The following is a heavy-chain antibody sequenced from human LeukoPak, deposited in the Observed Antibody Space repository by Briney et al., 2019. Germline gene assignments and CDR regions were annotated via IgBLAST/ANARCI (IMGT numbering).Heavy chain of an antibody. J-gene: IGHJ4*02. CDR3: TIAPYSNYVNLDY. V-gene: IGHV3-49*04. Sequence: GGSLRLSCTASEFTLGEYAMSWVRQAPGKGLEWVGFIRSKAYGGTTEYAASVKGRFTISRDDSKSIAYLQMTSLSSEHTTLYYCTIAPYSNYVNLDYWGQGTLVTVSS. CDR2: IRSKAYGGTT. D-gene: IGHD4-11*01. CDR1: EFTLGEYA.